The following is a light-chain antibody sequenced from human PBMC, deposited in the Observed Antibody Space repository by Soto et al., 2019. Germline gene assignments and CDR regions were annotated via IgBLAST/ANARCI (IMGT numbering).Light chain of an antibody. CDR1: TSDIGNYNY. J-gene: IGLJ1*01. Sequence: QSALTQPASVSGSPGQSISISCTGATSDIGNYNYFSWYQQHPGKAPKLIIYQVSNRPSGVSNRFSGSKSGNTASLTISGLQADYEADYFCSTYTGSNTPYVFGTGTKLTVL. V-gene: IGLV2-14*01. CDR2: QVS. CDR3: STYTGSNTPYV.